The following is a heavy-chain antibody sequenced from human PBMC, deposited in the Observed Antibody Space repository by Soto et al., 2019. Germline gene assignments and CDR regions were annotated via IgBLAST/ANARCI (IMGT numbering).Heavy chain of an antibody. D-gene: IGHD2-2*02. Sequence: GWSLRLACASSVFTFDDYAMQWVRQAPGRGLEWVSGLTWNSDIIVYADSVKGRFTISRDNAKNSLYLQMNSLRPDDTAFYYCAKGVVPATIRGEHYFDYWGRGTLVTVSS. CDR2: LTWNSDII. CDR3: AKGVVPATIRGEHYFDY. J-gene: IGHJ4*02. CDR1: VFTFDDYA. V-gene: IGHV3-9*01.